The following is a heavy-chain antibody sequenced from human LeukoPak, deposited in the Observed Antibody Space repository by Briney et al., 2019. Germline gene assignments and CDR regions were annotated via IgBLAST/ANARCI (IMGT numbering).Heavy chain of an antibody. J-gene: IGHJ6*03. CDR3: ASHYDFWSGYGYYYYYYMDV. D-gene: IGHD3-3*01. CDR1: GGTFSSYA. V-gene: IGHV1-69*05. CDR2: IIPIFGTA. Sequence: GASVKVSCKASGGTFSSYAISWVRQAPGQGLEWMGGIIPIFGTANYAQKFQGRVTITTDESTSTAYMELSSLRSEDTAVYYCASHYDFWSGYGYYYYYYMDVWGKGTTVTVSS.